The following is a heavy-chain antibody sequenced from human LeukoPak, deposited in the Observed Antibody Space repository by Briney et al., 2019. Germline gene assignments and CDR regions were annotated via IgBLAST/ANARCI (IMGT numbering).Heavy chain of an antibody. CDR2: ISGSGGST. V-gene: IGHV3-23*01. D-gene: IGHD6-19*01. Sequence: GGSLRLSCAASGFTFSSYAMSWVRQAPGKGLEWVSAISGSGGSTYYADSVKGRFTISRDNSKNTLYLLMNSLRAEDTAVYYCAKGARSSGWSAKAGYFDLWGRGTLVTVSS. CDR3: AKGARSSGWSAKAGYFDL. J-gene: IGHJ2*01. CDR1: GFTFSSYA.